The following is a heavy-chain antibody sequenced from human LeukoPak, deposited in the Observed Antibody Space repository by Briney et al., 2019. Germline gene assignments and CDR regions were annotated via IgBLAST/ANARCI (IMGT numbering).Heavy chain of an antibody. CDR3: ARSPSIAARPWYFDY. CDR1: GGSISSSSYY. V-gene: IGHV4-39*07. D-gene: IGHD6-6*01. Sequence: SETLSLTCTVSGGSISSSSYYWGWIRQPPGKGLEWIGSIFYSGSTYYNPSLKSRVTISVDTSKNQFSLKLSSVTAADTAVYYCARSPSIAARPWYFDYWGQGTLVTVSS. CDR2: IFYSGST. J-gene: IGHJ4*02.